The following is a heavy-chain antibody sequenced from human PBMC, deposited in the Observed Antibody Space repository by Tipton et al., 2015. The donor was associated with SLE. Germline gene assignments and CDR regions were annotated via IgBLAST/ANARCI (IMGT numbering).Heavy chain of an antibody. J-gene: IGHJ5*02. V-gene: IGHV4-31*03. CDR3: ARGPTPVDP. Sequence: TLSLTCTVSGGSISSGGYYWSWIRQYPEKGLEWIGYIYYSGSTLSNPSLKSRVTISVDTSKNQFSLKLNSITAADTAVYYCARGPTPVDPWGQGTLVIVSS. CDR2: IYYSGST. CDR1: GGSISSGGYY.